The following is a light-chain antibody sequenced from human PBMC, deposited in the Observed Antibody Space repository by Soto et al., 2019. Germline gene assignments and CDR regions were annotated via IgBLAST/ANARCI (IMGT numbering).Light chain of an antibody. V-gene: IGKV4-1*01. CDR3: QQYYSSPRT. J-gene: IGKJ4*01. Sequence: DIVMTQSPDSLAVSLGERATINCKSSQSVLFNSNNKNYLAWYQQKPGQSPKLLIYWASTRKPGVPDRFSGSGSGTDFTLSISSLQAEDVAVYYCQQYYSSPRTFGGGTKVEIK. CDR1: QSVLFNSNNKNY. CDR2: WAS.